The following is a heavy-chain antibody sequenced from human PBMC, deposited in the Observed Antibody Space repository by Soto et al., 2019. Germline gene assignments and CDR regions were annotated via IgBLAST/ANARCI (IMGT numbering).Heavy chain of an antibody. D-gene: IGHD5-12*01. CDR3: AREGARRGDSGDDSVYFDY. V-gene: IGHV3-21*01. CDR1: GFTFSSYS. CDR2: ISSSSSYI. Sequence: PGGSLRLSCAASGFTFSSYSMNWVRQAPGKGLEWVSSISSSSSYIYYADSVKGRFTISRDNAKNSLYLQMNRLRAEDPAGYYCAREGARRGDSGDDSVYFDYWGQGTLVTVSS. J-gene: IGHJ4*02.